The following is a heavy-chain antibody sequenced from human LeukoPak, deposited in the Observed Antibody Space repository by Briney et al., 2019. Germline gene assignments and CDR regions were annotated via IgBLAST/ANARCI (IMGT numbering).Heavy chain of an antibody. CDR2: INHSGST. V-gene: IGHV4-34*01. CDR1: GGSFSGYY. Sequence: SETLSLTCAVYGGSFSGYYWSWIRQPPGKGLEWIGEINHSGSTNYNPSLKSRVTISVDTSKNQFSLKLSSVTAADTAVYYCARGSRTWNWFDPWGQGTLVTVSS. J-gene: IGHJ5*02. CDR3: ARGSRTWNWFDP. D-gene: IGHD2-2*01.